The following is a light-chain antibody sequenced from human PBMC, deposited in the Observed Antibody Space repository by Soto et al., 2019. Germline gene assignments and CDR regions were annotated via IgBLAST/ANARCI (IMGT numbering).Light chain of an antibody. V-gene: IGLV3-21*02. CDR1: TIGSKD. CDR3: SSYTVTSITLYV. Sequence: SYELTQPPSVSVAPGQTARIACGEDTIGSKDVHWYQQKPGQAPVLVVFDDTVRPSGIPERFSGSKSGNTATLTITRVEAGDEADYYCSSYTVTSITLYVFGTGTKVTVL. CDR2: DDT. J-gene: IGLJ1*01.